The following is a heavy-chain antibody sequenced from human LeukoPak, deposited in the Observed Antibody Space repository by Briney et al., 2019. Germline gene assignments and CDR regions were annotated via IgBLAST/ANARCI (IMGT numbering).Heavy chain of an antibody. Sequence: PSETLSLTCTVSGGSISSYYWSWIRQPPGKGLEWIGYIYYSGSTNYNPSLKSRVTISVDTSKNQFSLKLSSVTDADTAVYYCARDSGSYPNWFDPWGQGILVTVSS. J-gene: IGHJ5*02. CDR1: GGSISSYY. D-gene: IGHD1-26*01. V-gene: IGHV4-59*12. CDR3: ARDSGSYPNWFDP. CDR2: IYYSGST.